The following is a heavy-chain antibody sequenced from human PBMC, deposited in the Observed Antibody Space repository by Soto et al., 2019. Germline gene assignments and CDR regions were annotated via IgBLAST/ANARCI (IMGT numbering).Heavy chain of an antibody. Sequence: EVQLVESGGGLVQPGGSLRLSCAASGFTFSSYWMSWVRQAPGKGLEWVANIKQDGSEKYYVDSVKGRFTISRDNAKNSLYLQMNGLRAEDTAVYYCGRDHGGVATFWCDPWGQGTLVTVSS. V-gene: IGHV3-7*05. J-gene: IGHJ5*02. CDR3: GRDHGGVATFWCDP. CDR1: GFTFSSYW. D-gene: IGHD5-12*01. CDR2: IKQDGSEK.